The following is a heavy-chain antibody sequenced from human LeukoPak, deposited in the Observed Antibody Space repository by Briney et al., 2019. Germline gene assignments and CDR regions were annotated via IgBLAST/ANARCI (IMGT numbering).Heavy chain of an antibody. CDR2: ISSTSTYL. D-gene: IGHD3-22*01. CDR3: ARDDDDNPSGPV. CDR1: GFTFSRTT. Sequence: PGGSLTLSCGASGFTFSRTTMNWVRQAPGKGLEWVSSISSTSTYLYYGDSVKGRFTISRDNAKKSLYLHMNSLRVEDTALYYCARDDDDNPSGPVWGQGTTVTVSS. V-gene: IGHV3-21*01. J-gene: IGHJ6*02.